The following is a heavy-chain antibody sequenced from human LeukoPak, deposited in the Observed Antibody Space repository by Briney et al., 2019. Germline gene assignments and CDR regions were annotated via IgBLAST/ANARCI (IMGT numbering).Heavy chain of an antibody. Sequence: GGSLRLSCAASGFTFIGNYMSWVRQAPGKGLEWVSVIYSGGSTYYADSVKGRFTISRDNSKNTLYLQMNSLRAEDTAVYYWSRDPWGSDSSGYPGGYWGQGTLVTVSS. D-gene: IGHD3-22*01. CDR2: IYSGGST. V-gene: IGHV3-53*01. CDR1: GFTFIGNY. J-gene: IGHJ4*02. CDR3: SRDPWGSDSSGYPGGY.